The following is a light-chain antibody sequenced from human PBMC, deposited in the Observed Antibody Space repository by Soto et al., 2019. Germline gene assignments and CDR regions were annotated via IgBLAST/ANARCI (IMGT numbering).Light chain of an antibody. J-gene: IGKJ1*01. CDR2: GAS. CDR3: QQYGNSPQT. V-gene: IGKV3-20*01. CDR1: QSFSSY. Sequence: EIVLTQSPATLSLSPGERATLSCRASQSFSSYLAWYQQKPGQAPRLLIYGASSRATGIPNRFSGSGSGTDFTLTISRLEPEDFAVYYCQQYGNSPQTFGQGTKVDIK.